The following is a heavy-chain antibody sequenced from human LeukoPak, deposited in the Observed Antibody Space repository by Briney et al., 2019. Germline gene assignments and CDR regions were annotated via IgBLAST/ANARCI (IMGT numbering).Heavy chain of an antibody. Sequence: GRSLRLSCAASGFTFSSYGMHWVRQAPGKGLEWVSVIYSGGSTYYADSVKGRFTISRDNSKNTLYLQMNSLRAEDTAVYYCARDRARNNYFDYWGQGTLVTVSS. CDR3: ARDRARNNYFDY. CDR1: GFTFSSYG. V-gene: IGHV3-66*01. J-gene: IGHJ4*02. CDR2: IYSGGST. D-gene: IGHD2/OR15-2a*01.